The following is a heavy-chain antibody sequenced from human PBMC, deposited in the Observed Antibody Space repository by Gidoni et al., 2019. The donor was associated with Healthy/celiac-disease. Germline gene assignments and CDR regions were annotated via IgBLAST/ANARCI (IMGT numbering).Heavy chain of an antibody. J-gene: IGHJ4*02. V-gene: IGHV4-39*01. CDR1: GGSISSSSYY. Sequence: QLQLQESGPGLVKPSETLSLTCTVSGGSISSSSYYWGWIRQPPGKGLEWIGSIYYSGSTYYNPSLKSRVTISVDTSKNQFSLKLSSVTAADTAVYYCARRGDYGYYFDYWGKGTLVTVSS. D-gene: IGHD4-17*01. CDR3: ARRGDYGYYFDY. CDR2: IYYSGST.